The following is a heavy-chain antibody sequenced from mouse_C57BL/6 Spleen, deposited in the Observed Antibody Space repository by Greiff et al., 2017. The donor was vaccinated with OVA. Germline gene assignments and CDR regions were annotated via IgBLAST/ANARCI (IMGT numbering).Heavy chain of an antibody. V-gene: IGHV1-85*01. CDR2: IYPRDGST. CDR1: GYTFTSYD. D-gene: IGHD1-1*01. J-gene: IGHJ3*01. CDR3: ARGGNYGSSYWFAY. Sequence: QVHVKQSGPELVKPGASVKLSCKASGYTFTSYDINWVKQRPGQGLEWIGWIYPRDGSTKYNEKFKGKATLTVDTSSSTAYMELHSLTSEDSAVYFCARGGNYGSSYWFAYWGQGTLVTVSA.